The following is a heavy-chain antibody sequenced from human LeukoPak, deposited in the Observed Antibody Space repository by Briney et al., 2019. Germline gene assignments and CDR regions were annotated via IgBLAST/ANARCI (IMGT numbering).Heavy chain of an antibody. Sequence: SETLSLTCTVSGGSISSGDYYWSWIRQPPGKGLEWIGYIYYSGSTNYNPSLKSRVTISVDTSKNQFSLKLSSVTAADTAVYYCARAYSSEAFDIWGQGTMVTVSS. V-gene: IGHV4-61*08. CDR1: GGSISSGDYY. J-gene: IGHJ3*02. CDR3: ARAYSSEAFDI. CDR2: IYYSGST. D-gene: IGHD2-21*01.